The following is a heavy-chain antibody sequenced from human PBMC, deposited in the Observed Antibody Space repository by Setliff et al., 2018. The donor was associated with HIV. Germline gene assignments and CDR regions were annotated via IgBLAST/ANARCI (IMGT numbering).Heavy chain of an antibody. CDR2: IYPIDSAT. V-gene: IGHV5-51*01. D-gene: IGHD3-10*01. J-gene: IGHJ4*02. Sequence: PGESLKISCKGSGYSFAIYWIGWVRQMPGKGLEWMGIIYPIDSATRYSPSFQGQVTISADKSISTAYLQWSSLKASDTAMYYCARHGQYGSGSYYNRPFDFWGQGTLVTVSS. CDR1: GYSFAIYW. CDR3: ARHGQYGSGSYYNRPFDF.